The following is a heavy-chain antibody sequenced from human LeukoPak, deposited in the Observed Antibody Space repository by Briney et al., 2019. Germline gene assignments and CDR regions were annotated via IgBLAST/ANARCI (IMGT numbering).Heavy chain of an antibody. V-gene: IGHV1-24*01. J-gene: IGHJ4*02. Sequence: ASVKVSCKVSGYTLTELSMHWVRQAPGKGLEWMGGFDPEDGGTIYAQKFQGRVTMTEDTSTDTAYMELSSLRSEDTAVYYCATDNGSGINILKGLDYWGQGTLVTVSS. D-gene: IGHD3-10*01. CDR2: FDPEDGGT. CDR3: ATDNGSGINILKGLDY. CDR1: GYTLTELS.